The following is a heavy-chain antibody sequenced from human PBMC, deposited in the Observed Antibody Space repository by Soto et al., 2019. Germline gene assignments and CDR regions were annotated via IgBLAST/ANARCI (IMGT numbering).Heavy chain of an antibody. J-gene: IGHJ6*02. V-gene: IGHV3-48*03. Sequence: PXGSLRLSCSASGFTFSSYEMNWVRQAPGKGLEWVSYISSSGSTIYYADSVKGRFTISRDNAKNSLYLQMNSLRAEDTAVYYCARGSRKYYDFWSGYYPHFLGMDVWGQGTTVTVSS. D-gene: IGHD3-3*01. CDR1: GFTFSSYE. CDR3: ARGSRKYYDFWSGYYPHFLGMDV. CDR2: ISSSGSTI.